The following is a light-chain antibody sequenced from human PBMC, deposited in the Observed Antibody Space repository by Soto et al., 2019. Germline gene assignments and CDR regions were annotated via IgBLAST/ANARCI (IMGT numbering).Light chain of an antibody. J-gene: IGKJ2*01. Sequence: EIVLTQSPATLSVSPGGRATLSCRASQSVGTYLAWYQQKPGQAPRLLIYGASSRVTGIPGRFSGSGSGTEFTLTITSLQSADSAVYYCQHYNNWPYTFGQGTK. V-gene: IGKV3-15*01. CDR2: GAS. CDR1: QSVGTY. CDR3: QHYNNWPYT.